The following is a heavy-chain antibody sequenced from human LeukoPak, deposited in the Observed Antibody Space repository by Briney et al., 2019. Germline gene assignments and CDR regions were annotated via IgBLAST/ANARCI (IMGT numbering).Heavy chain of an antibody. D-gene: IGHD3/OR15-3a*01. V-gene: IGHV3-23*01. Sequence: GGSLRLSCAASGFTFSSYAMSWVRQAPGKGLEWVSAISGSGGSTYYADSVKGRFTISRDNSKNTLYLQMNSLRAEDTAVYYCAHSTRMAPRTDWEAFDIWGQGTMVTVSS. CDR3: AHSTRMAPRTDWEAFDI. CDR1: GFTFSSYA. CDR2: ISGSGGST. J-gene: IGHJ3*02.